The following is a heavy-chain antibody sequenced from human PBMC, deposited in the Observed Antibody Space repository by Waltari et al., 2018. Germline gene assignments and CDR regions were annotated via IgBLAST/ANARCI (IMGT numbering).Heavy chain of an antibody. D-gene: IGHD5-18*01. J-gene: IGHJ3*02. CDR2: ISWSSGGI. CDR1: GFTFDDYA. Sequence: EVQLVESGGGLVQPGRSLRLSCAASGFTFDDYAMHWVRQAPGKGLEWVVGISWSSGGIGYADYVKGGFTISRDNAKNSLYLQMNSLRAEDTALYYCAKVPASGLGTGSAFDIWGQGTMVTVSS. V-gene: IGHV3-9*01. CDR3: AKVPASGLGTGSAFDI.